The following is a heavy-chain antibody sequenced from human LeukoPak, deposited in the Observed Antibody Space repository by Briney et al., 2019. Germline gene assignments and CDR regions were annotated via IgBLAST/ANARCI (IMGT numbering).Heavy chain of an antibody. CDR2: IYYSGST. D-gene: IGHD3-3*01. Sequence: SETLSLTRTVSGGSISSGDYYWSWIRQPPGKGLEWIGYIYYSGSTYYNPSLKSRVTISVDTPKNQFSLKLSSVTAADTAVYYCARGFSNYDFWSGRITQFDPWGQGTLVTVSS. CDR3: ARGFSNYDFWSGRITQFDP. V-gene: IGHV4-30-4*01. CDR1: GGSISSGDYY. J-gene: IGHJ5*02.